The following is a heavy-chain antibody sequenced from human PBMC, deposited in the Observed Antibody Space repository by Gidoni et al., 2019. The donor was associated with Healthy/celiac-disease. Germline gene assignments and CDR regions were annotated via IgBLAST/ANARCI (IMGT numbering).Heavy chain of an antibody. CDR1: GITFSEYA. Sequence: VQLLESGGGLVQPGGSLSLSCAASGITFSEYAMSWVRQAPGKGLVWVSAINAGGSNTYYADSVKGRFTISRDNSKNTLYLHMNTLRVEDTAKYYCAKGVRTPSSYCNTASCYFGNWGQGTLVTVSS. CDR3: AKGVRTPSSYCNTASCYFGN. J-gene: IGHJ4*02. V-gene: IGHV3-23*01. CDR2: INAGGSNT. D-gene: IGHD2-2*01.